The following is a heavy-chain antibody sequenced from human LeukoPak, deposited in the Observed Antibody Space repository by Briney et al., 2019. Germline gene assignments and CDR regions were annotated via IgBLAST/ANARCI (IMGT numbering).Heavy chain of an antibody. V-gene: IGHV3-66*01. J-gene: IGHJ4*02. CDR1: GFTVSRNY. CDR2: IYSGGST. CDR3: ARDRYYDSSGSPFFDY. D-gene: IGHD3-22*01. Sequence: SLLRAASGFTVSRNYMLWVRQAPGKELEGVAVIYSGGSTYYADSVKGRFTISRDNSKNTLYLQMNSLRAEDTAVYYCARDRYYDSSGSPFFDYWGQGTLVTVSS.